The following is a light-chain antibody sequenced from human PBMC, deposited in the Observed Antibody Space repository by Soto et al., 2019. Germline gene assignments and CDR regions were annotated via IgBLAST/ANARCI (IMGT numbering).Light chain of an antibody. Sequence: EIVMTQSPATLSVSPGERATLSCRASQSVSSNLGWYQHKPGQAPRLLIYGASTRATGIPARFSGSGSGTEFTLTINSLQSEDFAVYYCQQYHNWPTWTVGQGTKVEIK. CDR3: QQYHNWPTWT. V-gene: IGKV3-15*01. CDR2: GAS. J-gene: IGKJ1*01. CDR1: QSVSSN.